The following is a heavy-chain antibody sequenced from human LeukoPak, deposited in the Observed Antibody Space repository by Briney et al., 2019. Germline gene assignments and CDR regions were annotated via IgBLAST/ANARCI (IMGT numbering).Heavy chain of an antibody. CDR2: VYPRGVN. D-gene: IGHD4-17*01. Sequence: PSETLSLTCTASGGSISSYYWSWIRQPAGQGLEWIGRVYPRGVNDNSPSFQSRATISVDTSKNQFSLKLTSVTAADTAVYFCAREPDYGDYGRFFDYWGQGTLVTVSS. CDR1: GGSISSYY. CDR3: AREPDYGDYGRFFDY. V-gene: IGHV4-4*07. J-gene: IGHJ4*02.